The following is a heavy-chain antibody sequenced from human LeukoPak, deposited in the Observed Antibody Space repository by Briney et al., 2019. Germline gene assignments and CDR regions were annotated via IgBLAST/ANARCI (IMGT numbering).Heavy chain of an antibody. Sequence: PSETLSLTCIVSGGSISSGDYYWSWIRQPPGKGLEWIGYIFNSGSTYYNPSLKSRITISVDTSKNQFSLKLSSVTAADMAVYYCARGDSYYGSGSYDYWGQGTLVTVSS. CDR1: GGSISSGDYY. V-gene: IGHV4-30-4*01. J-gene: IGHJ4*02. CDR2: IFNSGST. CDR3: ARGDSYYGSGSYDY. D-gene: IGHD3-10*01.